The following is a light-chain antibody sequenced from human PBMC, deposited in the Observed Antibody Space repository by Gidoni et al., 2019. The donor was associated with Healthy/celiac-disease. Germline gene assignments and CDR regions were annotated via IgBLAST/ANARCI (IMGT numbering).Light chain of an antibody. CDR3: MQALQTPWT. CDR1: QSLLHSNGYNY. CDR2: LGS. V-gene: IGKV2-28*01. J-gene: IGKJ1*01. Sequence: EMVMAQSPLSLPVTPGEPASISCRSSQSLLHSNGYNYLDWYLQKPGQSPQLLIYLGSNRASGVPDRFSGSGSGTDFTLKISRVEAEDVGVYYCMQALQTPWTFGQGTKVEIK.